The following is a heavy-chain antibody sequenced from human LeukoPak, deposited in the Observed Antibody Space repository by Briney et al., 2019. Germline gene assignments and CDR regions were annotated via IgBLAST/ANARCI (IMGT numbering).Heavy chain of an antibody. Sequence: GGSLRLSCAASGFTFSNYDMHWVRQATGKGLEWVSAIGTAGDTYYPGSGKGRITISRENAKKYLYLQMNSLRAGDTAVYYCARGSSSWFDYWRQGTMVTVSS. CDR2: IGTAGDT. J-gene: IGHJ4*02. CDR3: ARGSSSWFDY. V-gene: IGHV3-13*01. CDR1: GFTFSNYD. D-gene: IGHD6-13*01.